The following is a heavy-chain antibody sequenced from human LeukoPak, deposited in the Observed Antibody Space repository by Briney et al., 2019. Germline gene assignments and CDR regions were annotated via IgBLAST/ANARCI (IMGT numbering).Heavy chain of an antibody. CDR1: GGSISSNY. D-gene: IGHD3-9*01. CDR2: IYTSGST. V-gene: IGHV4-4*07. Sequence: SETLSLTCTVSGGSISSNYWSWIRQPAGKGLEWIGRIYTSGSTNYNPSLKSRVSMSLDTSKNQFSLKLSSVTAADTAVYYCARGVRYFDWLSLGGDAFDIWGQGTMVTVSS. CDR3: ARGVRYFDWLSLGGDAFDI. J-gene: IGHJ3*02.